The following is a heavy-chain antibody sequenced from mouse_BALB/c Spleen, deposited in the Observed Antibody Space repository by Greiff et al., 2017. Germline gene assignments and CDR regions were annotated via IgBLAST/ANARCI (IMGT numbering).Heavy chain of an antibody. CDR2: IWAGGST. Sequence: VKLVESGPGLVAPSQSLSITCTVSGFSLTSYGVHWVRQPPGKGLEWLGVIWAGGSTNYNSALMSRLSISKDNSKSQVFLKMNSLQTDDTAMYYCARDRGGYASYAMDDWGQGTSVTVSS. D-gene: IGHD2-2*01. CDR3: ARDRGGYASYAMDD. CDR1: GFSLTSYG. J-gene: IGHJ4*01. V-gene: IGHV2-9*02.